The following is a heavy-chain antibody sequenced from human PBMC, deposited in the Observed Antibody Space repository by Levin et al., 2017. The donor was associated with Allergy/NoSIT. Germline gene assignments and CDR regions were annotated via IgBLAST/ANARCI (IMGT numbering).Heavy chain of an antibody. CDR3: AKVGEVVVITISIDY. Sequence: GESLKISCAASGFTFSSYAMSWVRQAPGKGLEWVSAISGSGGSTYYADSVKGRFTISRDNSKNTLYLQMNSLRAEDTAVYYCAKVGEVVVITISIDYWGQGTLVTVSS. D-gene: IGHD3-22*01. V-gene: IGHV3-23*01. J-gene: IGHJ4*02. CDR2: ISGSGGST. CDR1: GFTFSSYA.